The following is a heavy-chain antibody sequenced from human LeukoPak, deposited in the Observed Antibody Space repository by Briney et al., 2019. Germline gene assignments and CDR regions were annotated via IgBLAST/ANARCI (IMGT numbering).Heavy chain of an antibody. Sequence: SETLSLTCTVSGGSISSYYWSWIRQPPGKGLEWIGYIYYSGSTDYNPSLKSRVTISVDTSKNQSSLKLSSVTAADTALYYCARVRDGSRSYRRPIDYWGQGTLVTVSS. D-gene: IGHD3-10*01. V-gene: IGHV4-59*08. CDR1: GGSISSYY. CDR3: ARVRDGSRSYRRPIDY. CDR2: IYYSGST. J-gene: IGHJ4*02.